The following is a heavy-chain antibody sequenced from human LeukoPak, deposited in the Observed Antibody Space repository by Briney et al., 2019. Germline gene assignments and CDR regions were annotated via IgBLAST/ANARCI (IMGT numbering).Heavy chain of an antibody. Sequence: GGSLRLSCAASGFTFSSYSMNWVRQAPGKGLEWVSSISSSSSYIYYADSVKVRFTISRDNTKSSLYLQMNSLRADDTAVYYCAREGRPNAFDIWGQGTMVTVSS. CDR2: ISSSSSYI. CDR1: GFTFSSYS. V-gene: IGHV3-21*06. J-gene: IGHJ3*02. CDR3: AREGRPNAFDI.